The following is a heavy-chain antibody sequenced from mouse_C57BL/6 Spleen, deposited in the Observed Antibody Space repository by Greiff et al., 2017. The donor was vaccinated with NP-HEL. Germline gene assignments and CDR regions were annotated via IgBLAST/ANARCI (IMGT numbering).Heavy chain of an antibody. D-gene: IGHD2-3*01. CDR2: IHPNSGST. J-gene: IGHJ2*01. V-gene: IGHV1-64*01. CDR1: GYTFTSYW. CDR3: ARRDGYLYYFDY. Sequence: VQLQQPGAELVKPGASVKLSCKASGYTFTSYWMHWVKQRPGQGLEWIGMIHPNSGSTNYNEKFKSKATLTVDKSSSTAYMQLSSLTSEDSAVYYCARRDGYLYYFDYWGQGTTLTVSS.